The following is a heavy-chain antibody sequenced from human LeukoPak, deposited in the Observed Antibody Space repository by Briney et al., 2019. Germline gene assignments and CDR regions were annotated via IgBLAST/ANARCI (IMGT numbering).Heavy chain of an antibody. D-gene: IGHD3-22*01. J-gene: IGHJ4*02. Sequence: ASVKVSCKASGYTFTSYDINWVRQATGQGLEWVGWMNPNSGNTGYAQKFQGRVTMTRNTSISTAYMELSSLRSEDTAVYYCARGQTSYYDSSGYSGPFDYWGQGTLVTVSS. CDR1: GYTFTSYD. CDR2: MNPNSGNT. CDR3: ARGQTSYYDSSGYSGPFDY. V-gene: IGHV1-8*01.